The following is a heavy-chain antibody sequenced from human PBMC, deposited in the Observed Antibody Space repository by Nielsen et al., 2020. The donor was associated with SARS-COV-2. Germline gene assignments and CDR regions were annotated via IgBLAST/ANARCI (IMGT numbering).Heavy chain of an antibody. CDR3: ARGLPTWVRSSSWFDP. J-gene: IGHJ5*02. CDR2: ITHSGIT. V-gene: IGHV4-34*01. D-gene: IGHD3-10*01. CDR1: GGSFSGYY. Sequence: SDTLSLTFAVYGGSFSGYYWSWIRQPPGTGLDWFGEITHSGITNYNPSLKSRVTISVDTSKNQFSLKLSSVTAADTAVYYCARGLPTWVRSSSWFDPWGQGTLVTVSS.